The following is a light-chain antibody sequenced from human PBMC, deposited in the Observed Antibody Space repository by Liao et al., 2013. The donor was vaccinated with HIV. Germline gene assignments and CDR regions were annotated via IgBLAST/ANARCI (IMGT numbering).Light chain of an antibody. CDR2: EDS. CDR1: KLGIN. Sequence: SYELTQSPSVSVSPGQTVAIMCSGDKLGINILAGISRSQATSPVLVIYEDSKRPSGIPERFSASNSGNTATLIISGTQAMDEADYYCQAWDSTIAYVFGTGTKVTVL. CDR3: QAWDSTIAYV. J-gene: IGLJ1*01. V-gene: IGLV3-1*01.